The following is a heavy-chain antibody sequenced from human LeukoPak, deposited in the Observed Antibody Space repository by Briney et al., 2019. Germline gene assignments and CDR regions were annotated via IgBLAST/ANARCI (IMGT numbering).Heavy chain of an antibody. CDR2: ISYDGSTK. D-gene: IGHD6-19*01. J-gene: IGHJ5*02. V-gene: IGHV3-30*04. CDR3: AREGRLSEQWLAFDP. CDR1: GFTFSSYA. Sequence: GGSLRLSCAASGFTFSSYAMSWVRQAPGKGLEWVAVISYDGSTKYYADSVKGRFTISRDSSKNMLYLQMDSLRPEDTAVYYCAREGRLSEQWLAFDPWGQGTLVTVSS.